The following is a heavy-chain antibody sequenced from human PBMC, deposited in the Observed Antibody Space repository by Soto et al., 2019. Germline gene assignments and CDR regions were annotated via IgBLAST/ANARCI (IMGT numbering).Heavy chain of an antibody. V-gene: IGHV3-15*07. CDR2: IKSKTDGGTT. CDR3: TTDPITEMDY. Sequence: GGSLRLSCAASGFTFSNAWMNWVRQAPGKGLEWVDRIKSKTDGGTTDYAAPGKGRFTISRDDSKNTLYLQMNSLKTEDTAVYYCTTDPITEMDYWGQGTLVTVSS. D-gene: IGHD3-10*01. J-gene: IGHJ4*02. CDR1: GFTFSNAW.